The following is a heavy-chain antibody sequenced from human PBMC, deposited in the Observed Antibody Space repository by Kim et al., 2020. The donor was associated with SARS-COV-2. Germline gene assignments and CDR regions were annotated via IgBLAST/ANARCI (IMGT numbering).Heavy chain of an antibody. CDR2: IKSKTDGGTT. D-gene: IGHD3-9*01. CDR3: TTRYYDILTGYYSPYGMDV. Sequence: LSLTCAASGFTFSNAWMSWVRQAPGKGLEWVGRIKSKTDGGTTDYAAPVKGRFTISRDDSKNTLYLQMNSLKTEDTAVYYCTTRYYDILTGYYSPYGMDVWGQGTTVTVSS. V-gene: IGHV3-15*01. J-gene: IGHJ6*02. CDR1: GFTFSNAW.